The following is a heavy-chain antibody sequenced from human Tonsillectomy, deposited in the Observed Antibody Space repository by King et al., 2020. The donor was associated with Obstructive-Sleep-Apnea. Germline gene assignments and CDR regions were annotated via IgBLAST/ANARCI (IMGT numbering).Heavy chain of an antibody. CDR3: ARKGWFGEFDNWFDP. V-gene: IGHV4-59*08. CDR2: IYYSGSA. CDR1: GGSISSYY. Sequence: VQLQESGPGLVKPSETLSLTCTVSGGSISSYYWSWIRQPPGKGLEWIVYIYYSGSANYNPSLKSRVTISVDTSKSQFSLKLRSVTAADTAFYDCARKGWFGEFDNWFDPWGQGTLVTVSS. J-gene: IGHJ5*02. D-gene: IGHD3-10*01.